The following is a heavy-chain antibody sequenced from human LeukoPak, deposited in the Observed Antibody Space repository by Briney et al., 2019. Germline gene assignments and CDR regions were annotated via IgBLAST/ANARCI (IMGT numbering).Heavy chain of an antibody. CDR2: IKSKTDGGTT. Sequence: GGSLRLSCAASGFTFSYAWRNWVRQAPGEGLEWVGCIKSKTDGGTTDSAAPVKGRFTISRDNSKNTLYLQIDSLKTEDTAMYYCTTDKDFRLDYWGQGTLVTVSS. CDR3: TTDKDFRLDY. CDR1: GFTFSYAW. V-gene: IGHV3-15*01. J-gene: IGHJ4*02.